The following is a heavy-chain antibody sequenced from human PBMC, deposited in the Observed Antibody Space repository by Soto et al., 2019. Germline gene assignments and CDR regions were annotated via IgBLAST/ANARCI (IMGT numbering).Heavy chain of an antibody. D-gene: IGHD2-8*02. CDR1: GYNFIDYY. J-gene: IGHJ5*02. V-gene: IGHV1-2*02. Sequence: ASVKVSCKASGYNFIDYYIHWVRQAPGQGLEWLGWVSPKSGGTNYAQKFKGRVTMTRDTSSNTVYMDLSGLKSDDTAVFYCAREISGGGTLNWFDPWGQGTLVTVSS. CDR3: AREISGGGTLNWFDP. CDR2: VSPKSGGT.